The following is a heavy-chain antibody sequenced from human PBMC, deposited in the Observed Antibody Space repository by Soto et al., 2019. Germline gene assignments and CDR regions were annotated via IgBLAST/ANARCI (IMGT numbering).Heavy chain of an antibody. CDR2: IIPIFGTA. J-gene: IGHJ6*02. D-gene: IGHD2-21*02. CDR3: ARGVVTHYYYYYYGMDV. Sequence: QVQLVQSGAEVKKPGSSVKVSCKASGGTFSSYAISWVRQAPGQGLEWMGGIIPIFGTANYAQKFQGRVTITAAASTSTAYMELSSLRSEDTAVYYCARGVVTHYYYYYYGMDVWGQGTTVTVSS. V-gene: IGHV1-69*12. CDR1: GGTFSSYA.